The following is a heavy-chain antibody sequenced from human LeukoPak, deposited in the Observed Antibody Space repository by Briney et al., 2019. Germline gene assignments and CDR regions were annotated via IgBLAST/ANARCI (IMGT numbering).Heavy chain of an antibody. CDR3: ARGYSVYYFDY. D-gene: IGHD5-18*01. CDR1: GFTFSSYG. Sequence: GGSLRLSCAASGFTFSSYGMHWVRQAPGKGLEWVAVIWYDGSNKYYADSVKGRFTISRDNSKNTLYLQMNSLRAEDTAVYYCARGYSVYYFDYWGQGTLVTVSS. V-gene: IGHV3-33*01. CDR2: IWYDGSNK. J-gene: IGHJ4*02.